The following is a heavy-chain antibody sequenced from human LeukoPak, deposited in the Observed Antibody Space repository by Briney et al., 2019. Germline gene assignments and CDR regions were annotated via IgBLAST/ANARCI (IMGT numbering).Heavy chain of an antibody. Sequence: SLRLSCAASGFTFDDYAMHWVRQAPGKGLEWVSGISWNSGSIGYADSVKGRFTISRDNAKNSLYLQMNSLRAEDTAVYYCARGFGRFGELYEHYYHLMDAWGQGTTVTVSS. CDR2: ISWNSGSI. CDR3: ARGFGRFGELYEHYYHLMDA. J-gene: IGHJ6*02. CDR1: GFTFDDYA. V-gene: IGHV3-9*01. D-gene: IGHD3-10*01.